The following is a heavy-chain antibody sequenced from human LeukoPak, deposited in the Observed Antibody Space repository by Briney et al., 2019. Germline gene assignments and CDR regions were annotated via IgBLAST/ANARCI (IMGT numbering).Heavy chain of an antibody. CDR1: GFTFGSYA. D-gene: IGHD5-18*01. Sequence: GGSLRLSCAASGFTFGSYAMSWVRQAPGKGLEWVSAISGSGGSTYYADSVKGRFTISRDNSKNTLYLQMNSLRAEDTAVYYCAKDCTAMVMGDAFDIWGQGTMVTVSS. CDR2: ISGSGGST. CDR3: AKDCTAMVMGDAFDI. V-gene: IGHV3-23*01. J-gene: IGHJ3*02.